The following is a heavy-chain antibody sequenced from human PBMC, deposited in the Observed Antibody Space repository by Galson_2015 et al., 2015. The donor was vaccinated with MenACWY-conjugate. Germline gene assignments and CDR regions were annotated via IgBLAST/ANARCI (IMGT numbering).Heavy chain of an antibody. CDR2: IKQDGTEI. CDR1: GFTFSTYW. CDR3: AMYVDIVATPEDYFDY. D-gene: IGHD5-12*01. V-gene: IGHV3-7*03. Sequence: SLRLSCAASGFTFSTYWMSWVRQAPGKGLEWVASIKQDGTEISYVDSMKGRFTISRDNAKNSLYLQLNSLRAEDTAVYYCAMYVDIVATPEDYFDYWGQGTLVTVSS. J-gene: IGHJ4*02.